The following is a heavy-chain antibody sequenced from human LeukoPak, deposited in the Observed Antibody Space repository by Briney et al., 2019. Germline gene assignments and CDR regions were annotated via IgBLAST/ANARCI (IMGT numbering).Heavy chain of an antibody. Sequence: GGSLRLSCAASGFTFSSYAMHWVRQAPGKGLEWVAVISYDGSNKYHADSVKGRFTISRDNSKNTLYLQMNSLRAEDTAVYYCARGYSYGDYWGQGTLVTVSS. CDR3: ARGYSYGDY. D-gene: IGHD5-18*01. J-gene: IGHJ4*02. CDR1: GFTFSSYA. CDR2: ISYDGSNK. V-gene: IGHV3-30-3*01.